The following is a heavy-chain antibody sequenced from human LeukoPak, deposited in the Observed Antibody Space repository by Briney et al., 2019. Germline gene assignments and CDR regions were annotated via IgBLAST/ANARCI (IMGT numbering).Heavy chain of an antibody. CDR1: GFNFSDYY. D-gene: IGHD3-10*01. J-gene: IGHJ3*01. CDR3: ARYYSDGFDV. Sequence: GGSLRLSCAASGFNFSDYYMNWIRQAPGKGLEWLSYISSTTGRIIYYADSVKGRFTISRDNTKNSLFLQMVSLRVEDTAVYYCARYYSDGFDVWGQGTVVTVSS. CDR2: ISSTTGRII. V-gene: IGHV3-11*04.